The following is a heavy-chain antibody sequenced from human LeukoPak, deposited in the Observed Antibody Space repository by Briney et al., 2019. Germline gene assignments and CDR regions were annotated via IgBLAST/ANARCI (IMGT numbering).Heavy chain of an antibody. J-gene: IGHJ4*02. CDR1: GGSFSGYY. Sequence: PSETLSLTCAGYGGSFSGYYWSWIRQPPGKGLEGIGEINHSGSTNYNPSLKSRVTISVDTSKNQFSLKLSSVTAADTAVYYCTRDAARLNFDYWGQGTLVTVSS. CDR3: TRDAARLNFDY. D-gene: IGHD6-25*01. V-gene: IGHV4-34*01. CDR2: INHSGST.